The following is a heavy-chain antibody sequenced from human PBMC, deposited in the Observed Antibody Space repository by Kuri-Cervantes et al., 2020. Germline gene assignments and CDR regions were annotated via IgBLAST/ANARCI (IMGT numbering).Heavy chain of an antibody. D-gene: IGHD3-22*01. CDR2: INHSGST. V-gene: IGHV4-34*01. J-gene: IGHJ4*02. Sequence: SQTLSLTCAVYGGSFSGYYWSWIRQPPGKGLEWIGEINHSGSTNYNPSLKSRVTISVDTSKKQFSLNLRSVTAADTSMYYCARGHYYDSSGPQDQWGQGTLVTVSS. CDR1: GGSFSGYY. CDR3: ARGHYYDSSGPQDQ.